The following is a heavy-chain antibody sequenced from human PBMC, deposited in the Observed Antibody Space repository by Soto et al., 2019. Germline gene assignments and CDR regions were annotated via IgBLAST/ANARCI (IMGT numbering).Heavy chain of an antibody. CDR3: AKDRVLVAATSGWFDP. Sequence: GGSLRLSCAASGFTFSSYAMSWVRQPPGKGLEWVSAISGSGGSTYYADSVKVRFTISRDNSKNKLYLQMNSLRAEDKAVYYCAKDRVLVAATSGWFDPWGQGTLVTVSS. CDR2: ISGSGGST. CDR1: GFTFSSYA. J-gene: IGHJ5*02. D-gene: IGHD2-15*01. V-gene: IGHV3-23*01.